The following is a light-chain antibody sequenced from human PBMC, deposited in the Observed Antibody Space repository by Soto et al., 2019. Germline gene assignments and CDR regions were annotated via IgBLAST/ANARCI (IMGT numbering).Light chain of an antibody. J-gene: IGLJ2*01. CDR1: NSDIGDYDY. CDR2: EVS. Sequence: QSALTQPAAVSGSPGQSITISCAGTNSDIGDYDYVSWYQHHPGKAPRLLIYEVSSRPSGVANRFSASKSGNTASLTISGLQAEDEAEYYCTSYTNINYVIFGGGTKVTVL. CDR3: TSYTNINYVI. V-gene: IGLV2-14*01.